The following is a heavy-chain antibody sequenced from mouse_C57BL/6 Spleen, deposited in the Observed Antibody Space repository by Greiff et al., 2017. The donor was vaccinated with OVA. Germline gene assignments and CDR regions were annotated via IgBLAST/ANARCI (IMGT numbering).Heavy chain of an antibody. CDR3: ARSVVDYSRDYAMDY. D-gene: IGHD2-4*01. J-gene: IGHJ4*01. Sequence: VQLQQSGPGLVQPSQSLSITCTVSGFSLNSYGVHWVRQSQGKGLEWLGVIWSGGSTDYNAAFISRLSISKDNSKSQVFFKMNSLQDDDTAIYYCARSVVDYSRDYAMDYWGQGTSVTVSS. V-gene: IGHV2-2*01. CDR1: GFSLNSYG. CDR2: IWSGGST.